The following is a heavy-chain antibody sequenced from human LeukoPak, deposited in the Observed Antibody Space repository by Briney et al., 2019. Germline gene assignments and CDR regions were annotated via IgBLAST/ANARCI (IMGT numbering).Heavy chain of an antibody. Sequence: SETLSLTCTVSGGSISSGSYYWSWIRQPAGKGLEWIGRIYTSGSTNYNPSLKSRVTISEDTSKNQFSLKLSSVTAADTAVYYCARCSSTSCKRVRGVISGSLGAAFDIWGQGTMVTVSS. CDR1: GGSISSGSYY. J-gene: IGHJ3*02. CDR2: IYTSGST. CDR3: ARCSSTSCKRVRGVISGSLGAAFDI. V-gene: IGHV4-61*02. D-gene: IGHD2-2*01.